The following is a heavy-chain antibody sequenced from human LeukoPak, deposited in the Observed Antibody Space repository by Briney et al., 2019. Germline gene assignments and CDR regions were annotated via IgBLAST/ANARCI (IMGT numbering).Heavy chain of an antibody. CDR1: GGSISSSSHY. Sequence: SETLSLTCTVSGGSISSSSHYWGWIRQPPGKGLEWIGSMYYRGSTYHNPSLKSRVTISVDTSENQFSLKLSSVTAADTAVYYCATTTIRLGYWGQGTLVTVSS. D-gene: IGHD1-26*01. J-gene: IGHJ4*02. V-gene: IGHV4-39*07. CDR2: MYYRGST. CDR3: ATTTIRLGY.